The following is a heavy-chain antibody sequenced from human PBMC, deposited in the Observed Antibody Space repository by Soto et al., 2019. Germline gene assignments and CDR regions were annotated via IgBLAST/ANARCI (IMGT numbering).Heavy chain of an antibody. J-gene: IGHJ4*02. Sequence: SETLSLTCTVSGGSIRDYFWTWIRQPPGKGLEWIGYIYYSGRTNYNPSLKSRVSISVDTSKNHFSLQLRSVTAADTAVYYCASVGGDDFGDSGGFDYWGQGTLVTVSS. V-gene: IGHV4-59*01. D-gene: IGHD4-17*01. CDR1: GGSIRDYF. CDR2: IYYSGRT. CDR3: ASVGGDDFGDSGGFDY.